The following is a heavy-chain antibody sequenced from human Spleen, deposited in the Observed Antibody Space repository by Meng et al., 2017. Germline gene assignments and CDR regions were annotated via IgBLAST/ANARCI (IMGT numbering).Heavy chain of an antibody. J-gene: IGHJ6*02. CDR3: VRAQTDFWSGVHYHYGLDV. D-gene: IGHD3-3*01. CDR2: IYVGDSDT. CDR1: GYIFSNYW. Sequence: GESLKISCTGSGYIFSNYWIGWVRQMPGKGLEWMGIIYVGDSDTRYSPSFQGQVTMSLDKSISTAYLQWRSLKASDTAIYYCVRAQTDFWSGVHYHYGLDVWGQGTTVTVSS. V-gene: IGHV5-51*01.